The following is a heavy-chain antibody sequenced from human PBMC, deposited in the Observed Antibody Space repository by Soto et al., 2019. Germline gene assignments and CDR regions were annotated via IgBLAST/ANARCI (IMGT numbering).Heavy chain of an antibody. D-gene: IGHD3-10*01. CDR2: IYYSGST. J-gene: IGHJ5*02. V-gene: IGHV4-59*08. CDR3: ARQFSRGVITYNWFDP. CDR1: GGSISSYY. Sequence: SETLSLTCTVSGGSISSYYWSWIRQPPGKGLEWIGYIYYSGSTNYNPSLKRRVTISVDTSKNQFSLKLSSVTAADTAVYYCARQFSRGVITYNWFDPWGQGTLVNVFS.